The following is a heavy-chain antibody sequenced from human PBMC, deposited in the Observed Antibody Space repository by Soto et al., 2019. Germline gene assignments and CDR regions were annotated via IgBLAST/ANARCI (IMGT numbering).Heavy chain of an antibody. D-gene: IGHD3-3*01. CDR3: ARDRHVDYDFWSGSRYWYFDL. V-gene: IGHV3-21*01. CDR1: GFTFSSYS. J-gene: IGHJ2*01. Sequence: GGSLRLSCAASGFTFSSYSMNWVRQAPGKGLEWVSSISSSSSYIYYADSVKGRFTISRDNAKNSLYLQMNSLRAEDTAVYYCARDRHVDYDFWSGSRYWYFDLWGRGTLVTVSS. CDR2: ISSSSSYI.